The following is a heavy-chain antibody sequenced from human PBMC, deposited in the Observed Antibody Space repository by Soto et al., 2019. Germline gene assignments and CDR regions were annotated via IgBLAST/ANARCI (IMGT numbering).Heavy chain of an antibody. CDR1: GGSISSGGYY. J-gene: IGHJ6*02. CDR2: IYYSGTT. V-gene: IGHV4-31*03. D-gene: IGHD3-10*01. Sequence: QVQLQESGPGLVKPSQTLSLTCTVSGGSISSGGYYWSWIRQHPGKGLEWIGYIYYSGTTYYNPSLKSRVIISVDTSKNQFSLNLSSVTAADTAVYYCARDGLQGRYFYYGMDVWGQGTTVTVSS. CDR3: ARDGLQGRYFYYGMDV.